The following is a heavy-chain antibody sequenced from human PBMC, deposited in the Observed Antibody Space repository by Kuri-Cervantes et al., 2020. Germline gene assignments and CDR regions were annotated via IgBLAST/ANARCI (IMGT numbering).Heavy chain of an antibody. Sequence: GGSLRLSCAASGFTVSSNYMSWVRQAPGKGLEWVSVIYSGGSTYYADFVKGRFTISRDNSKNTLYLQMNSLRVEDTAVYYCARDREYYYYGMDVWGQGTPVTVSS. V-gene: IGHV3-53*01. CDR1: GFTVSSNY. CDR3: ARDREYYYYGMDV. J-gene: IGHJ6*02. D-gene: IGHD2/OR15-2a*01. CDR2: IYSGGST.